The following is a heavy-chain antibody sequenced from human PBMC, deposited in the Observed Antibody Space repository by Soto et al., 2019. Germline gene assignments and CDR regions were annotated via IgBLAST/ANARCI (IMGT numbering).Heavy chain of an antibody. CDR1: GFTFSSYA. CDR2: ISGSGGST. J-gene: IGHJ4*02. Sequence: RLSCAASGFTFSSYAMSWVRQAPGKGLEWVSAISGSGGSTYYADSVKGRFTISRDNSKNTLYLQMNSLRAEDTAVYYCANTGYSSGWYIYWGQGTLVTVSS. CDR3: ANTGYSSGWYIY. V-gene: IGHV3-23*01. D-gene: IGHD6-19*01.